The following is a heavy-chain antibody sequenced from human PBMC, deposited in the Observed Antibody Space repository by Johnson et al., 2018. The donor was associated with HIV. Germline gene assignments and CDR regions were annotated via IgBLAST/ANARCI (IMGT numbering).Heavy chain of an antibody. CDR2: ISYDGSNK. D-gene: IGHD3-10*01. CDR3: ARLSPDRGAFDI. J-gene: IGHJ3*02. Sequence: WVAVISYDGSNKYYADSVKGRFTISRDNSKNSLYLQMNSLRAEDTALYYCARLSPDRGAFDIWGQGTMVTVSS. V-gene: IGHV3-30*07.